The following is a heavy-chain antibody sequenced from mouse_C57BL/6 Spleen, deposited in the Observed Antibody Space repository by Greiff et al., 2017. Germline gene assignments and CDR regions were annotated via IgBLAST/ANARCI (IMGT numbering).Heavy chain of an antibody. CDR3: AREYDYDVLAY. J-gene: IGHJ3*01. CDR1: GYTFTSYD. CDR2: IYPRDGST. Sequence: VQLQQSGPELVKPGASVKLSCKASGYTFTSYDLNWVKQRPGQGLEWIGWIYPRDGSTKYNEKFKGKATLTVDTSSSTAYMELHSLTSEDSAVYFCAREYDYDVLAYWGQGTLVTVSA. D-gene: IGHD2-4*01. V-gene: IGHV1-85*01.